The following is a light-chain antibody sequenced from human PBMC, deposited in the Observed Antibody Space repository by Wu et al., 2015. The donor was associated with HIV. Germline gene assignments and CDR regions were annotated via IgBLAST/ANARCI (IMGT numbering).Light chain of an antibody. CDR1: DSISTL. Sequence: DIQMTQFPSTLSASVGDKITITCRATDSISTLLAWYQQKPGKAPKLLIYQSSSLEIGIPSRFSGGGSGTEFTLTINNLQPDDFATYYCQQYNNYPWTFGRGT. V-gene: IGKV1-5*03. CDR2: QSS. CDR3: QQYNNYPWT. J-gene: IGKJ1*01.